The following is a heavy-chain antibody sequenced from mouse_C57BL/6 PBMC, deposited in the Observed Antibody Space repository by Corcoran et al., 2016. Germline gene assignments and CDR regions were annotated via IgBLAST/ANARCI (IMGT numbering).Heavy chain of an antibody. CDR1: GYTFTTYG. V-gene: IGHV9-3*01. Sequence: QIQLVQSGPELKKPGETVKISCKASGYTFTTYGMSWVKQAPGKGLKWMGWINTYSGVPTYADDFKGRFAFSLETSASTAYLQINNLKNEDTATYFCARSAITTVPEDYWGQGTTLTVSS. CDR3: ARSAITTVPEDY. J-gene: IGHJ2*01. CDR2: INTYSGVP. D-gene: IGHD1-1*01.